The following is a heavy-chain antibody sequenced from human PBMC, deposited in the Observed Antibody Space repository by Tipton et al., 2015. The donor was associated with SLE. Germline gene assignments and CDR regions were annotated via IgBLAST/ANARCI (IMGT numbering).Heavy chain of an antibody. J-gene: IGHJ3*02. CDR1: GFTFDDYA. CDR3: AKDFSGYDAFDI. V-gene: IGHV3-9*01. CDR2: ISWNSGSI. Sequence: SLRLSCAASGFTFDDYAMHWVRQAPGKGLEGVSGISWNSGSIGYADSVKGRFTISRDNAKNSLYLQMNSLRAEDTALYYCAKDFSGYDAFDIWGQGTMVTVSS. D-gene: IGHD5-12*01.